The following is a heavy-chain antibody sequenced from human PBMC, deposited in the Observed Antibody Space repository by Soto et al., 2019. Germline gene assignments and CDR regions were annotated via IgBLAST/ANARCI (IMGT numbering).Heavy chain of an antibody. CDR3: ARDLWGYCGTDCYPLDV. Sequence: SETLSLTCTVSGGSTGSGDYYWSWIRQPPGKGLEWIGYMYNTGSTVYNPSFKSRVTISVDTSKNQFSLKLNSVTAADTAVYYCARDLWGYCGTDCYPLDVWGQGTTVTVSS. V-gene: IGHV4-61*08. CDR2: MYNTGST. D-gene: IGHD2-21*02. CDR1: GGSTGSGDYY. J-gene: IGHJ6*02.